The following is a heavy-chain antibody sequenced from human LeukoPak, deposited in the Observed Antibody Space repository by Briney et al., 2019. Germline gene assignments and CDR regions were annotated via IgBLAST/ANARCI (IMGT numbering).Heavy chain of an antibody. CDR3: TTGPNCSGGSCYGTLTGY. D-gene: IGHD2-15*01. CDR2: IKSKTDGGTT. V-gene: IGHV3-15*01. J-gene: IGHJ4*02. CDR1: GFTFSNAW. Sequence: SGGSLRLSCAASGFTFSNAWMSWVRQAPGKGLEWVGRIKSKTDGGTTDYAAPVKGRFTISRDDSKNTLYLQMNSLKTEDTAVYYCTTGPNCSGGSCYGTLTGYWGQGTLVTVSS.